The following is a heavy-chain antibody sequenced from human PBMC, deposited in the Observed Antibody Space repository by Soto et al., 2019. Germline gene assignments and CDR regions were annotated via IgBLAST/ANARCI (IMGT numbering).Heavy chain of an antibody. D-gene: IGHD3-3*01. CDR3: ATPYDFWSGYYTGQGTDFDY. J-gene: IGHJ4*02. CDR1: GFTFSSYA. CDR2: ISGSGGST. V-gene: IGHV3-23*01. Sequence: WGSLRLSCAASGFTFSSYAMSWVRQAPGKGLERVSAISGSGGSTYYADSVKGRFTISRDNSKNTLFLQMNSLRAEDTAVYYCATPYDFWSGYYTGQGTDFDYWGQGTLVTVSS.